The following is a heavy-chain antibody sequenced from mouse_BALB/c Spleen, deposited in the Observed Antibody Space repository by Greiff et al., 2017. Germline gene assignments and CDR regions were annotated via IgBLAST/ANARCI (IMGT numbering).Heavy chain of an antibody. D-gene: IGHD1-2*01. CDR3: ARDGYPFAY. V-gene: IGHV3-2*02. Sequence: EVQLQESGPGLVKPSQSLSLTCTVTGYSITSDYAWNWIRQFPGNKLEWMGYISYSGSTSYNPSLKSRISITRDTSKNQFFLQLNSVTTEDTATYYCARDGYPFAYWGQGTLVTVSA. CDR2: ISYSGST. J-gene: IGHJ3*01. CDR1: GYSITSDYA.